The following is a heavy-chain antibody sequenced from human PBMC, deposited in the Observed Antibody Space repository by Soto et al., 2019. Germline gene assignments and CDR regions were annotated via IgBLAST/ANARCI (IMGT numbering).Heavy chain of an antibody. V-gene: IGHV3-30*18. CDR2: ISYDGSNK. D-gene: IGHD5-12*01. Sequence: QVPLVESGGGVVQPGRSLRLSCAASGFTFSSYGMHWVRQAPGKGLEWVAVISYDGSNKYYADSVKGRITISRDNSKNTLYLQMNSLRGADTAVYYCAKDNGSGCDWLRVGDASDIWGQGTMVTVSS. CDR3: AKDNGSGCDWLRVGDASDI. CDR1: GFTFSSYG. J-gene: IGHJ3*02.